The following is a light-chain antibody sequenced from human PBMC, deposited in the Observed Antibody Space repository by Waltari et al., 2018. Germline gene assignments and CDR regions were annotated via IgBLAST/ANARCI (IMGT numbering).Light chain of an antibody. CDR1: SLSSYY. V-gene: IGLV3-19*01. J-gene: IGLJ3*02. CDR3: NSRDSSGNHPWV. CDR2: GKN. Sequence: SSELTQDPAVSVALGQTVRITCQGDSLSSYYARWYQQKPGQAPVLVIYGKNNRPSGIPDRFSGSSSGNTASLTITGAQAEDEADYYCNSRDSSGNHPWVFGGGTKLTVL.